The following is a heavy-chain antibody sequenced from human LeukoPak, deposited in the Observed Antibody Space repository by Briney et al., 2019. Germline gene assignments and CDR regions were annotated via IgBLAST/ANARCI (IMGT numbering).Heavy chain of an antibody. CDR2: IRWDGGST. Sequence: GGSLRLSCAASGFTFDDYTMHWVRHAPGKGLEWVSLIRWDGGSTYYADSVKGRFTISRDNAKNSLYLQMNSLRAEDTAVYYCAREGGSSWPSSSQKLGYYYYMDVWGKGTTVTVSS. CDR1: GFTFDDYT. CDR3: AREGGSSWPSSSQKLGYYYYMDV. V-gene: IGHV3-43*01. D-gene: IGHD6-13*01. J-gene: IGHJ6*03.